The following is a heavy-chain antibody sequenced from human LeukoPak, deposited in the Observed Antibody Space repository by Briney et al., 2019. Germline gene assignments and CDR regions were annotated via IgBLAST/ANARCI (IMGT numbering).Heavy chain of an antibody. CDR2: INHGGST. V-gene: IGHV4-39*07. Sequence: PSETLSLTCTVSGGSISSSSYYWGWIRQPPGKGLEWIGEINHGGSTNYNPSLKSGVTISVDRSKNQFSLKLSSVTAADTAVYYCARREPGRRLGYCSSTSCRRGAFDIWGQGTMVIVSS. CDR1: GGSISSSSYY. D-gene: IGHD2-2*01. CDR3: ARREPGRRLGYCSSTSCRRGAFDI. J-gene: IGHJ3*02.